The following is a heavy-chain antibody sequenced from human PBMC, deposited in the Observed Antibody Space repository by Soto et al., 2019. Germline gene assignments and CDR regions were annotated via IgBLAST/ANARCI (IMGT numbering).Heavy chain of an antibody. Sequence: QVQLVESGGGVVQPGRSLRLSCAASGFTFSSYGMHWVRQAPGKGLEWVAAISYDGSNKYYADSVKGRFTISRDNSKNTLYLQMNSLRAEDTAVYYCAKVQYSSGWSPPQATYYYYGMDVWGQGTTVTVSS. CDR3: AKVQYSSGWSPPQATYYYYGMDV. CDR2: ISYDGSNK. V-gene: IGHV3-30*18. J-gene: IGHJ6*02. D-gene: IGHD6-19*01. CDR1: GFTFSSYG.